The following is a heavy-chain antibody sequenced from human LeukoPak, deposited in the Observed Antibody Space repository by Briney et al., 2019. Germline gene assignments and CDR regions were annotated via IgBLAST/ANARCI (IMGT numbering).Heavy chain of an antibody. CDR1: GGTFSSYA. CDR2: ITPILGIA. Sequence: ASVKVSCKASGGTFSSYAISWVRQAPGQGLEWMGRITPILGIANYAQKFQGRVTITADKSTSTAYMELSSLRSEDTAVYYCARAIVVVMDQNDAFDIWGQGTMVTVSS. D-gene: IGHD3-22*01. CDR3: ARAIVVVMDQNDAFDI. V-gene: IGHV1-69*04. J-gene: IGHJ3*02.